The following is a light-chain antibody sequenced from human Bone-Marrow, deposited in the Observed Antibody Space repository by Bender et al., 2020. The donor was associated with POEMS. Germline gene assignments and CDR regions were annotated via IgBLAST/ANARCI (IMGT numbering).Light chain of an antibody. J-gene: IGLJ3*02. CDR2: NNS. CDR3: ATWDDSLNGWV. CDR1: SSKFGSYP. V-gene: IGLV1-44*01. Sequence: QSVLTQPPSASGTPGQRVTISCSGSSSKFGSYPVNWYQQLPGAAPKHVIFNNSQRPSGVPDRFSGSNSGTSASLAISGLLSADEADFYCATWDDSLNGWVFGGGTKLTVL.